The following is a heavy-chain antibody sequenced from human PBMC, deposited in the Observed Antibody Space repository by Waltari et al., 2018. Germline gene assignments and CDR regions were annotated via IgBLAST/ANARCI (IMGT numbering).Heavy chain of an antibody. D-gene: IGHD6-19*01. J-gene: IGHJ2*01. V-gene: IGHV3-9*03. CDR1: GFTFDDYA. CDR3: AKGTLAVAGTGYFDL. CDR2: ISWNSGSI. Sequence: EVQLVESGGGLVQPGRSLRLSCAASGFTFDDYAMHWVRQAPGKGLEWVSGISWNSGSIGYADAVKGRFTISRDNAKNSLYLKMNSLRAEDMALYYCAKGTLAVAGTGYFDLWGRGTLVTVSS.